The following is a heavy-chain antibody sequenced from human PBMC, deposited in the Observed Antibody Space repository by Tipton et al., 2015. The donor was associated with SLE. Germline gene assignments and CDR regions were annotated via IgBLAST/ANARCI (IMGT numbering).Heavy chain of an antibody. CDR3: ARMSLNWASEDFGFDI. V-gene: IGHV1-2*02. Sequence: QLVQSGAEVKKPGASVKVSCKASGYTFSGYYMHWVRQAPGQGLEWMGWINPKGGDTNYAQKFQGRVTMTRDTSISTACMELTRLRSDDTAVYYCARMSLNWASEDFGFDIWAQGTMVTVSP. D-gene: IGHD7-27*01. CDR2: INPKGGDT. J-gene: IGHJ3*02. CDR1: GYTFSGYY.